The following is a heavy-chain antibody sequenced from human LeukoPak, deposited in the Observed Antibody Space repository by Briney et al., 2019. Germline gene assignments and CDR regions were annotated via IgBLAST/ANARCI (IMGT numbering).Heavy chain of an antibody. D-gene: IGHD3-9*01. CDR1: GFTFSSFW. V-gene: IGHV3-7*01. CDR3: ARDYPLDWLYDN. Sequence: GGSLRLSCAASGFTFSSFWMSWVRQAPGKGLEWVANIKQDGSEKYYVDSVKGRFTISRDNAKDSLYLQMNSLRAEDTAVYYCARDYPLDWLYDNWGQGTLVTVSS. J-gene: IGHJ4*02. CDR2: IKQDGSEK.